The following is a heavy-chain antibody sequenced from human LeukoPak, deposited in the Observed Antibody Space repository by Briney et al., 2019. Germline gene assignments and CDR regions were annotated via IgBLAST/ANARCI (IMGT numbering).Heavy chain of an antibody. CDR2: IYPGDSDS. D-gene: IGHD2-2*01. V-gene: IGHV5-51*01. CDR3: VRHLSDITSCPNY. Sequence: ESLKISCQGSGYSFTDYWIGWVRQMPGKGLEWMGIIYPGDSDSRYSPSFQGQVTISADKSISTAYLQWSSLKASDTAIYYCVRHLSDITSCPNYWGPGTLITVAS. J-gene: IGHJ4*02. CDR1: GYSFTDYW.